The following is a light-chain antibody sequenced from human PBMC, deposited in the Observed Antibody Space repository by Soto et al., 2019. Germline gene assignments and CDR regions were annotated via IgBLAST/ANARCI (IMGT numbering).Light chain of an antibody. CDR3: QQYNNWWT. J-gene: IGKJ1*01. CDR1: QSVSGS. V-gene: IGKV3-15*01. Sequence: EIMMTQSPATLSVSPGERATLSCRASQSVSGSLAWYQQKPGQAPRLLIYAAFTRATGIPARFSGSGSGTEFTLTITSLQSEDFAVYYCQQYNNWWTFGQGTKVDIK. CDR2: AAF.